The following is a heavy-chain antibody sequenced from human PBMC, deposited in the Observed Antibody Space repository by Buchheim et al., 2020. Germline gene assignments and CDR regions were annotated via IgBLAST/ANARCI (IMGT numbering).Heavy chain of an antibody. V-gene: IGHV4-4*02. CDR3: SRYYYYYIDV. Sequence: QVQLQESGPGLVRPSGTLSLTCAVSGGSISNPNWWSWVRQPPGKGLEWIGEIYHTGITNYNPSLNSRSIITMDQSKNHFSLELGSVTAADTAVYYCSRYYYYYIDVWGKGTT. CDR1: GGSISNPNW. CDR2: IYHTGIT. J-gene: IGHJ6*03.